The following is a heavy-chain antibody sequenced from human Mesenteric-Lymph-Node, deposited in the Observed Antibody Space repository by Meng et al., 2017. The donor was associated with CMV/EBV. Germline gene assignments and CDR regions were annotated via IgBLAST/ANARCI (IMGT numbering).Heavy chain of an antibody. CDR1: GYSFTSYG. J-gene: IGHJ6*02. D-gene: IGHD3-3*01. Sequence: ASVKVSCKASGYSFTSYGISWVRQAPGQGLEWMGWINPNSGGTNYAQKFQGRVTMTRDTSISTAYMELSRLRSDDTAVYYCARDQRGTLTIFGVANGMDVWGQGTTVTVSS. V-gene: IGHV1-2*02. CDR2: INPNSGGT. CDR3: ARDQRGTLTIFGVANGMDV.